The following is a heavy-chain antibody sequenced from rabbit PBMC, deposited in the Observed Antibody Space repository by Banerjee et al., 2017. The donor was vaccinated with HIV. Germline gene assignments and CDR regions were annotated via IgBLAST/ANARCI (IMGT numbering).Heavy chain of an antibody. D-gene: IGHD4-2*01. CDR2: IYNGDGST. CDR3: ARDQYSYIGSTSHNL. Sequence: EESGGGLVKPEGSLTLTYKASGFDLSSTYWVCWVRQAPGKGLELVACIYNGDGSTYYASWVNGRFTISRSTSLNTVTLQMTSLTAADPATYFCARDQYSYIGSTSHNLWGQGTLVTVS. CDR1: GFDLSSTY. V-gene: IGHV1S47*01. J-gene: IGHJ3*01.